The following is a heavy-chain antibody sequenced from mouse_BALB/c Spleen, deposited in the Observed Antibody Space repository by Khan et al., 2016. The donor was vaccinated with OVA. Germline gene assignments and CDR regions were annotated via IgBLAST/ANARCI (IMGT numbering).Heavy chain of an antibody. CDR2: ISYSGNT. D-gene: IGHD1-1*01. CDR3: ARVYWGDFDY. CDR1: GYSITSDYA. V-gene: IGHV3-2*02. Sequence: EAKLEESGPGLVKPSQSLSLTCTVTGYSITSDYAWNWIRQFPGNKLEWMGFISYSGNTNYNPSLKSRISITRDTSKNQFFLQLNSVTTEDTATYYCARVYWGDFDYWGQGTTLTVSS. J-gene: IGHJ2*01.